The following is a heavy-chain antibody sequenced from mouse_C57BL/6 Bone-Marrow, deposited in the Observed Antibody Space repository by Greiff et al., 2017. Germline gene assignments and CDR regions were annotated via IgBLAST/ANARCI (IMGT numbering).Heavy chain of an antibody. CDR1: GYTFTSYG. J-gene: IGHJ3*01. CDR2: IYPRSGNT. D-gene: IGHD2-2*01. V-gene: IGHV1-81*01. CDR3: ARRPPSTMVTTGFAY. Sequence: VQLQQSGAELARPGASVKLSCKASGYTFTSYGISWVKQRTGQGLEWIGEIYPRSGNTYYNEKFKGKATLTADTSSSTAYMELRSLTSEDSAVYVCARRPPSTMVTTGFAYWGQGTLVTVSA.